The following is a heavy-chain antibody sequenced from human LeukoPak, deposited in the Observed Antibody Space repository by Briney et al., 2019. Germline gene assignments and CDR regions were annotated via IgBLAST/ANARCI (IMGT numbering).Heavy chain of an antibody. V-gene: IGHV4-30-4*08. CDR2: IYYSGST. D-gene: IGHD2-21*02. Sequence: SETLSLTCTVSGGSISSSSYYWGWIRQPPGTGLEWIGYIYYSGSTYYNPSLKSRVTISVDTSKNQFSLKLSSVTAADTAVYYCARAGVVTAIPPDAFDIWGQGTMVTVSS. J-gene: IGHJ3*02. CDR1: GGSISSSSYY. CDR3: ARAGVVTAIPPDAFDI.